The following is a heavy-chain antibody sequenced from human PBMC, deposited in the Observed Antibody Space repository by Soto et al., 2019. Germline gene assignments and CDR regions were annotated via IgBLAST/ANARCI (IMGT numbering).Heavy chain of an antibody. Sequence: EVQLLESGGGLVQPGGSLRLSCAASGFSFSSYGMSWVRQAPGKGPEWVATILAVDGITDYADAVRGRFTISRDNSKKMLHLQMNGLRAEDTAVYYCSKWAGTYGDYARYFHYWGQGTLVTVSS. D-gene: IGHD4-17*01. CDR1: GFSFSSYG. J-gene: IGHJ1*01. CDR2: ILAVDGIT. CDR3: SKWAGTYGDYARYFHY. V-gene: IGHV3-23*01.